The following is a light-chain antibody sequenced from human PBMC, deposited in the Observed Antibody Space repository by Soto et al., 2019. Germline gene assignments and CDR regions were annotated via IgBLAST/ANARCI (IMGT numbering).Light chain of an antibody. CDR1: RSVSSSY. CDR2: GAS. CDR3: QQRNSWPIT. Sequence: EIVLTQSPGTLSLSPGERATLSCRASRSVSSSYLAWYQQKPGQAPRLLIYGASSRATGIPDRFSGSGSGTDFTLTISRLAPEDFAVYYCQQRNSWPITFGQGTRLEIK. J-gene: IGKJ5*01. V-gene: IGKV3D-20*02.